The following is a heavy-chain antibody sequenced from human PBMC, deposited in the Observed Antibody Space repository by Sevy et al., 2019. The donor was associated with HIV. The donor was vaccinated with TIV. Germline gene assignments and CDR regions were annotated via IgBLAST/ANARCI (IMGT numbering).Heavy chain of an antibody. Sequence: GGSLRLSCAVSGFTFTTSGMHWARQAPGKGLEWVAVISYDGRNKFYGDSVKGRFTISRDNSKNMLYLQVNSLTTEDTAVYYCAKDFTGYNGMDVWGQGTMVTVSS. D-gene: IGHD3-9*01. J-gene: IGHJ6*02. CDR2: ISYDGRNK. CDR1: GFTFTTSG. CDR3: AKDFTGYNGMDV. V-gene: IGHV3-30*18.